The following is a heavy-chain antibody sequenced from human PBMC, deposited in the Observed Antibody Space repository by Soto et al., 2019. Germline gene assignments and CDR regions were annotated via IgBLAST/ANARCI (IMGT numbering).Heavy chain of an antibody. J-gene: IGHJ6*02. Sequence: SETLSLTCTVSGGSISSSSYYWGWIRQPPGKGLEWIGSIYYSGSTYYNPSLKSRVTISVDTSKNQFSLKLSSVTAADTAVYYCARHINDFWSGYSYYYGMDVWGQGTTVTV. CDR2: IYYSGST. CDR3: ARHINDFWSGYSYYYGMDV. CDR1: GGSISSSSYY. V-gene: IGHV4-39*01. D-gene: IGHD3-3*01.